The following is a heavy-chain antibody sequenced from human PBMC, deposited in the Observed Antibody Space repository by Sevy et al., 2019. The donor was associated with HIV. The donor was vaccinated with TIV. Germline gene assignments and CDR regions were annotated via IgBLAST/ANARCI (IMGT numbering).Heavy chain of an antibody. CDR2: ISSSSTYI. J-gene: IGHJ6*03. Sequence: GGSLRLSCAASGFTFSTYSMNWVRQAPGKVLEWVSSISSSSTYIYYADSVKGRFTISRNNAKNSLFLQMNSLRAEDTAVYFCARIDYRDYEITREYYMGVWGKGTTVTVSS. V-gene: IGHV3-21*01. CDR1: GFTFSTYS. CDR3: ARIDYRDYEITREYYMGV. D-gene: IGHD4-17*01.